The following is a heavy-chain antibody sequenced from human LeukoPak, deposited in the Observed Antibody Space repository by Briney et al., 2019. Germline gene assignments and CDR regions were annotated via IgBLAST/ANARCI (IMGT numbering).Heavy chain of an antibody. CDR3: ARGGDINGSPFDY. Sequence: GGSLRLSFPFSGFTVISNYLNWVRQPPGRGLDGVSVIYSGGRTYYADSVKGRFTISRDNSKNTLYLQMNSLRAEDTAVYYCARGGDINGSPFDYWGQGTLVTVSS. J-gene: IGHJ4*02. CDR2: IYSGGRT. D-gene: IGHD3-22*01. CDR1: GFTVISNY. V-gene: IGHV3-53*03.